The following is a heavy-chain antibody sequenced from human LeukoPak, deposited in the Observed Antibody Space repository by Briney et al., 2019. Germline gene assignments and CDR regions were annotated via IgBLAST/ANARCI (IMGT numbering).Heavy chain of an antibody. CDR3: ARDAGGYGRWLDY. CDR2: ISYDGSNK. D-gene: IGHD5-12*01. V-gene: IGHV3-30-3*01. CDR1: GFTFSSYA. J-gene: IGHJ4*02. Sequence: HPGGSLRLSCAASGFTFSSYAMHWVRQAPGKGLEWVAVISYDGSNKYYADSVKGRFTISRDNSKNTLYLQMNSLRAEDTAVYYCARDAGGYGRWLDYWGQGTLVTVSS.